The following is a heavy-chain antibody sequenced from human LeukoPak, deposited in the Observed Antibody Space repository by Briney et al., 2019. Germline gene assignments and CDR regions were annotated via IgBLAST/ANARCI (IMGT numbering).Heavy chain of an antibody. V-gene: IGHV4-61*02. CDR1: GGSISSGSYY. CDR2: IYTSGST. CDR3: ARDFRSHYDILTGYYTRGNWFDP. J-gene: IGHJ5*02. D-gene: IGHD3-9*01. Sequence: SETLSLTCTVSGGSISSGSYYWSWIRQPAGKGLEWIGRIYTSGSTNYNPSLKSRVTISVDTSKNQFSLKLSSVTAADTAVYYCARDFRSHYDILTGYYTRGNWFDPWGQGTLVTVSS.